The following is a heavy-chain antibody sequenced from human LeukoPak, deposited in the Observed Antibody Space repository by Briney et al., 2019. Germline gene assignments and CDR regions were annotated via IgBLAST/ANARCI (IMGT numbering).Heavy chain of an antibody. CDR3: AKSYGDYWATGAYYFDY. CDR1: GFTFSSYS. V-gene: IGHV3-23*01. Sequence: GGPLRLSCAASGFTFSSYSMNWVRQAPGKGLEWVSAISGSGGSTYYADSVKGRFTISRDNSKNTLYLQMNSLRAEDTAVYYCAKSYGDYWATGAYYFDYWGQGTLVTVSS. D-gene: IGHD4-17*01. CDR2: ISGSGGST. J-gene: IGHJ4*02.